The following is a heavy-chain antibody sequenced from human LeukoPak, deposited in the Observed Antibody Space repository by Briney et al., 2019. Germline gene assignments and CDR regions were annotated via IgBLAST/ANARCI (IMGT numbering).Heavy chain of an antibody. J-gene: IGHJ4*02. CDR2: IYYSGST. CDR3: ARVNSLGLYDILTGEMLPPIDY. V-gene: IGHV4-4*02. Sequence: SETLSLTCAVSGGSISSSNWWSWVRQPPGKGLEWIGYIYYSGSTNYNPSLKSRVTISVDTSKNQFSLKLSSVTAADTAVYYCARVNSLGLYDILTGEMLPPIDYWGQGTLVTVSS. CDR1: GGSISSSNW. D-gene: IGHD3-9*01.